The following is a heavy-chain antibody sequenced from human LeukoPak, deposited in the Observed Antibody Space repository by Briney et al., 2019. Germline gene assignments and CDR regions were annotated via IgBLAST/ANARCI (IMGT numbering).Heavy chain of an antibody. Sequence: WASVKVSCKASGGTFSSYAISWVRQAPGQGLEWMGGIIPIFGTANYAQKFQGRVTITTDESTSTAYMELSSLRSEDTAVYYCARRYGDYENWFDPWGQGTLVTVCS. CDR3: ARRYGDYENWFDP. CDR1: GGTFSSYA. J-gene: IGHJ5*02. CDR2: IIPIFGTA. D-gene: IGHD4-17*01. V-gene: IGHV1-69*05.